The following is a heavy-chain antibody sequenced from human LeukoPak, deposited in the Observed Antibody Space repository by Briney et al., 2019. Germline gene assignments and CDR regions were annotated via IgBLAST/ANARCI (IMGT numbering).Heavy chain of an antibody. D-gene: IGHD2-2*01. CDR3: ARDRRNIVVVPADPYYYYMDV. CDR1: GGSISSYY. Sequence: SETLSLTCTVSGGSISSYYWSWIRQPAGKGLEWIGRIYTSGSTNYNPSLKNRVTMSVDTSKNQFSLKLSSVTAADTAVYYCARDRRNIVVVPADPYYYYMDVWGKGTTVTVSS. CDR2: IYTSGST. J-gene: IGHJ6*03. V-gene: IGHV4-4*07.